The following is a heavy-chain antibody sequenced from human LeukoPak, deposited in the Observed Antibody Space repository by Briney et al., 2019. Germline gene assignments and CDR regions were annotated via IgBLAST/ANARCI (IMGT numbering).Heavy chain of an antibody. CDR2: IIPIFGTA. Sequence: GASVKVSCKASGGTFSSYAISWVRQAPGQGLEWMGGIIPIFGTANYAQKFQGRVTITADESTSTAYMELSSLRSEDTAVHYCAVAYDFWSGHTPPWGQGTLVTVSS. CDR1: GGTFSSYA. CDR3: AVAYDFWSGHTPP. J-gene: IGHJ5*02. V-gene: IGHV1-69*01. D-gene: IGHD3-3*01.